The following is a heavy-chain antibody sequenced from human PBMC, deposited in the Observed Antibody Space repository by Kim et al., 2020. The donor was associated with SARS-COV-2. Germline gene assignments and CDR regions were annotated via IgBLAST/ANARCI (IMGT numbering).Heavy chain of an antibody. D-gene: IGHD1-26*01. Sequence: YADSVKGRFTVSRDNSMNTLYLQMDSLRADDTAVYYCAKGLVGATPFHYWGQGTLVTVSS. V-gene: IGHV3-23*05. CDR3: AKGLVGATPFHY. J-gene: IGHJ4*02.